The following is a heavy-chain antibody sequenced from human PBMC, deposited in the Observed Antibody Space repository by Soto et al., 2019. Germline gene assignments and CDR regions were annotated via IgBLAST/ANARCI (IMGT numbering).Heavy chain of an antibody. D-gene: IGHD3-16*01. Sequence: QVQLVQSGAEVKKPGSSVKVSCKASGGTFSSYAISWVRQAPGQGLEWMGGIIPIFGTANYAQKFQGRDTITADEATSTAYMELSSLRSEDTAVYYCARSPFMITFGGVMGYWGQGTLVTVSS. J-gene: IGHJ4*02. CDR1: GGTFSSYA. CDR3: ARSPFMITFGGVMGY. V-gene: IGHV1-69*01. CDR2: IIPIFGTA.